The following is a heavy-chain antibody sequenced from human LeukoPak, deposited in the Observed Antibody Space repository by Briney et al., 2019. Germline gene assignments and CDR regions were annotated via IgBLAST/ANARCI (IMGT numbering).Heavy chain of an antibody. CDR3: ARGPIYCSGGSCYGRYYFDY. J-gene: IGHJ4*02. V-gene: IGHV4-34*01. D-gene: IGHD2-15*01. Sequence: SETLSLTCAVYGGSLSGYYWSWIRQPPGKGLEWIGEINHSGSTNYNPSLKSRVTISVDTSKNQFSLKLSSVTAADTAVYYCARGPIYCSGGSCYGRYYFDYWGQGTLVTVPS. CDR1: GGSLSGYY. CDR2: INHSGST.